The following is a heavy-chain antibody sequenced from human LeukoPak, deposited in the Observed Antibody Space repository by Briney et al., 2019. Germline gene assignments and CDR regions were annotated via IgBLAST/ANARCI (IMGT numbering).Heavy chain of an antibody. Sequence: GGSLRLSCAASGFTFSDYYMSWIRQAPGKGLEWVSYISSSGSTIYYADSVKGRFTISRDNAKNSLYLQMNSLRAEDTAVYYCARDGAGYYYDSSGYYSIASSRALDYWGQGTLVTVSS. V-gene: IGHV3-11*01. CDR1: GFTFSDYY. D-gene: IGHD3-22*01. CDR2: ISSSGSTI. J-gene: IGHJ4*02. CDR3: ARDGAGYYYDSSGYYSIASSRALDY.